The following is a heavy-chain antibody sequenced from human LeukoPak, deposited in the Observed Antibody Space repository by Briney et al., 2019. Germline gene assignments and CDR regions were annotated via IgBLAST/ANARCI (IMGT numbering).Heavy chain of an antibody. CDR2: IYSGGGT. Sequence: GGSLRLSCAASGFTVSSNYMSWVRQAPGKGLEWVSVIYSGGGTYYADSVKGRFTISRDNSKNTLYLQMNSLRAEDTAVYYCARDGSGSYRSYWGQGTLVTVSS. J-gene: IGHJ4*02. CDR3: ARDGSGSYRSY. V-gene: IGHV3-66*01. D-gene: IGHD1-26*01. CDR1: GFTVSSNY.